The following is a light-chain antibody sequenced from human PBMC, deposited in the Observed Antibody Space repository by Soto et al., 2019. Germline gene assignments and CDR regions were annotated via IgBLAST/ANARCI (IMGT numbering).Light chain of an antibody. V-gene: IGLV1-40*01. CDR2: GND. J-gene: IGLJ3*02. Sequence: QSVLTQPPSVSGAPGQRVTSSCTGSSSNIGAGEDVHWYQQLPGTAPILLIFGNDNRPSGVPDRFSGSKSGTSASLAITGLQAEDEADYYCQSYDRSLSGHVSGGGTKVTVL. CDR3: QSYDRSLSGHV. CDR1: SSNIGAGED.